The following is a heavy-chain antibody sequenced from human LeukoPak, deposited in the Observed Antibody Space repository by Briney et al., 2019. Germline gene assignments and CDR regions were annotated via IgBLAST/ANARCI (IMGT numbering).Heavy chain of an antibody. V-gene: IGHV1-69*13. J-gene: IGHJ6*02. D-gene: IGHD3-16*01. CDR3: AREEQVVSGMDV. CDR1: GGSFSSYG. Sequence: GASVKVSCKASGGSFSSYGISWVRQAPGQGLEWMGGIIPMFGSANHAQKFQGRVTITADESTSTVYMELSSLRSEDTAVYYCAREEQVVSGMDVWGQGTTVTVTS. CDR2: IIPMFGSA.